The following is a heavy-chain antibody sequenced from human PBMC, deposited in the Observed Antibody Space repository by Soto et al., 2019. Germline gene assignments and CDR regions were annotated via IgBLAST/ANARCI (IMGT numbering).Heavy chain of an antibody. CDR2: ISYDGSNK. D-gene: IGHD6-19*01. Sequence: GGSLRLSCAASGFTFSSYAMHGVRQAPGKGLEWVAVISYDGSNKYYADSVKGRFTISRDNSKNTLYLQMNSLRAEDTAVYYCARGGSSGDYYYYYGMDVWGQGTTVTVSS. V-gene: IGHV3-30-3*01. CDR3: ARGGSSGDYYYYYGMDV. J-gene: IGHJ6*02. CDR1: GFTFSSYA.